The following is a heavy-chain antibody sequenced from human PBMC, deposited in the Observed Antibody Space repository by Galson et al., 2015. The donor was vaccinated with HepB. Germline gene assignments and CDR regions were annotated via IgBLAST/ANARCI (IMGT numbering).Heavy chain of an antibody. J-gene: IGHJ5*02. V-gene: IGHV1-18*01. CDR3: ARRGSDGVGTGWFDP. D-gene: IGHD2-8*01. CDR1: GSTFTSYG. CDR2: ISAYNGNT. Sequence: SVTVSCKASGSTFTSYGISWVRQAPGQGLEWMGWISAYNGNTNYAQKLQGRVTMTTDTSTSTAYMELRSLRSDDTAVYYCARRGSDGVGTGWFDPWGQGTLVTVSS.